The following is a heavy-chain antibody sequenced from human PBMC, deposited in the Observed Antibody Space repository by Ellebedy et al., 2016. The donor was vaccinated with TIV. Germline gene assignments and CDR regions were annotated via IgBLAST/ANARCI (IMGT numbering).Heavy chain of an antibody. CDR3: ARRGSYGDYAVQVNSWFDT. D-gene: IGHD4-17*01. V-gene: IGHV3-7*01. CDR2: IYQDGSDQ. J-gene: IGHJ5*02. Sequence: PGGSLRLSCAASGFSFRNYWMGWVRQAPGKGLEWVANIYQDGSDQYYVDSVKGRFTISRDNANKSLFLQMNSLRVEDTAVYYCARRGSYGDYAVQVNSWFDTWGQGTLVSVSS. CDR1: GFSFRNYW.